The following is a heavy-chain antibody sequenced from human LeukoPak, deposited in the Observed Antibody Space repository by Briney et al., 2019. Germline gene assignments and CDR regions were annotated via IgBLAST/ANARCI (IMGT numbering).Heavy chain of an antibody. CDR2: INPNSGGT. CDR3: ARDPNLGYCSGGSCYPSD. J-gene: IGHJ4*02. D-gene: IGHD2-15*01. Sequence: GASVKVSCKASGYTFTGYYMHWVRQAPGQGLEWMGWINPNSGGTNYAQKFQGRVTITADKSTSTAYMELSSLRSEDTAVYYCARDPNLGYCSGGSCYPSDWGQGTLVTVSS. CDR1: GYTFTGYY. V-gene: IGHV1-2*02.